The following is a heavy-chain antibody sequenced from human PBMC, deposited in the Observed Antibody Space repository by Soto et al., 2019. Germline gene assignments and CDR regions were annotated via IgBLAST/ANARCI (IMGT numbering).Heavy chain of an antibody. J-gene: IGHJ4*02. CDR3: ARDPRKFGIAAPDY. Sequence: GGSLRLSCAASGFTFSSYWMSWVRQAPGKGLEWVANIKQDGSEKYYVDSVKGRFTISRDNAKNSLYLQMNSLRAEDTAVYYCARDPRKFGIAAPDYWGQGTLVTVSS. CDR2: IKQDGSEK. V-gene: IGHV3-7*01. D-gene: IGHD6-13*01. CDR1: GFTFSSYW.